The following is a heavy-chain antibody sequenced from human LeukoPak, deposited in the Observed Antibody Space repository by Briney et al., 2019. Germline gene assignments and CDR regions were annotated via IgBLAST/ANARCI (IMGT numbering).Heavy chain of an antibody. CDR3: ARGVSGTGPDI. J-gene: IGHJ3*02. V-gene: IGHV3-74*01. D-gene: IGHD5/OR15-5a*01. CDR2: IKTDGSST. CDR1: GFTFSNAW. Sequence: GGSLRLSCTASGFTFSNAWMNWVRQAPGKGLVWVSRIKTDGSSTDYADSVKGRFTISRDNAKNTMYLQMNSLRAEDTAVYYCARGVSGTGPDIWGLGTMVTASS.